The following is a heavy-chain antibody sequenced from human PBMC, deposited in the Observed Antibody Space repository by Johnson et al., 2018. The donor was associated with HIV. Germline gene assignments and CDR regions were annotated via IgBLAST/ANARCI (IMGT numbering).Heavy chain of an antibody. CDR1: GFTFSSYG. Sequence: QVQLMESGGGVVQPGGSLRLSCAASGFTFSSYGMHWVRQAPGKGLEWVAFIRYDGSNKYYADSVKGRFTISRDNSKNTLYLQMSSLRAEDTAVYYCATLQSSDFPYAFDIWGQGTMVTVSS. V-gene: IGHV3-30*02. D-gene: IGHD4-11*01. CDR2: IRYDGSNK. J-gene: IGHJ3*02. CDR3: ATLQSSDFPYAFDI.